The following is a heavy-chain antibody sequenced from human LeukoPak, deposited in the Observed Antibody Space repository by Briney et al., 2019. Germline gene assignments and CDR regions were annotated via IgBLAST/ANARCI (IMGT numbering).Heavy chain of an antibody. D-gene: IGHD1-20*01. J-gene: IGHJ4*02. CDR2: ISTSSTYI. V-gene: IGHV3-21*01. CDR3: ARDPPFIIGTTFFDY. CDR1: GFTFSSYS. Sequence: PGGSLRLSCAASGFTFSSYSMNWVRQAPGKGLEWVSSISTSSTYIYYADSVKGRFTISRDNAKNSLYLQMNSLRAEDTAVYYCARDPPFIIGTTFFDYWGQGTLVTVSS.